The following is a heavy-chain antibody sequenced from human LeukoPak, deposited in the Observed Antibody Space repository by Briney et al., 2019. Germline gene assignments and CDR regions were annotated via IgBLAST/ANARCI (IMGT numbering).Heavy chain of an antibody. Sequence: GGSLRLSCAASGFTFSNAWMSWVRQAPGKGLEWVGRIKSKTDGGTTDYAAPVKGRFTISRDDSKNTLYLQMNSLKTEDTAVYYCAKDACGGDCYFDYWGQGTLVTVSS. CDR2: IKSKTDGGTT. CDR3: AKDACGGDCYFDY. J-gene: IGHJ4*02. CDR1: GFTFSNAW. D-gene: IGHD2-21*01. V-gene: IGHV3-15*01.